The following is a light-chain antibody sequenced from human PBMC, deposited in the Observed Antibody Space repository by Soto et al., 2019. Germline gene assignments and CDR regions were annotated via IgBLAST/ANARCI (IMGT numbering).Light chain of an antibody. CDR1: QSVSSN. V-gene: IGKV3-15*01. CDR2: GAS. J-gene: IGKJ4*01. CDR3: QQYNNWLPLT. Sequence: EIVMTQSPATLSVSPGGRATLSCRASQSVSSNLAWYQQKPGQAPRLLIYGASTRATGIPARFSGSGSGTDFNLTISSLQSEDFAVYYCQQYNNWLPLTFGGGTKVEIK.